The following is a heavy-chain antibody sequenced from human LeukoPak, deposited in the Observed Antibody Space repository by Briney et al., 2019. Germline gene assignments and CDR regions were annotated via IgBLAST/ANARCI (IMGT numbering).Heavy chain of an antibody. V-gene: IGHV1-2*02. CDR2: INPNSGGT. J-gene: IGHJ5*02. CDR3: ARDHREFGGVIATDHNWFDP. CDR1: GYTFSDYY. D-gene: IGHD3-16*02. Sequence: ASVKVSCKASGYTFSDYYIHWVRQAPGQGLEWMGWINPNSGGTNYAQKFQGRVTMTRDTSISTAYMELSRLRSDDTAVYYCARDHREFGGVIATDHNWFDPWGQGTLVTVSS.